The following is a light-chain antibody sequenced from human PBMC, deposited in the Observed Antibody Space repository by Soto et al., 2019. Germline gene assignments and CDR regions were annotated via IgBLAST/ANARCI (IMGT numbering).Light chain of an antibody. CDR2: GTS. CDR1: QTVDSAY. J-gene: IGKJ1*01. CDR3: QQYQNLWT. V-gene: IGKV3-20*01. Sequence: DIVLTQSPGTLSLSPGERATLSCRASQTVDSAYLGWYQQKPGQAPRLLIYGTSSRATGVPARFSGSGSGTEFTLTISGLQSEDFALYYCQQYQNLWTFGQGTKVDIK.